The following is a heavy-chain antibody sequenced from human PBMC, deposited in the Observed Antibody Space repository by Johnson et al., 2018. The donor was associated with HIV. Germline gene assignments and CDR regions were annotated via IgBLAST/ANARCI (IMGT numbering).Heavy chain of an antibody. D-gene: IGHD3-16*01. V-gene: IGHV3-30-3*01. CDR2: ISYDGINK. J-gene: IGHJ3*02. Sequence: QVQLVESGGGVVQPGRSLRLSCAATGFTFNSYAMHWVRQAPGKGLERVAVISYDGINKYYADSVTGRFTISRDNSKKTLYLQMNSLRPEDTAVYYCAREVYAHDAFDIWGQGTMVTVSS. CDR1: GFTFNSYA. CDR3: AREVYAHDAFDI.